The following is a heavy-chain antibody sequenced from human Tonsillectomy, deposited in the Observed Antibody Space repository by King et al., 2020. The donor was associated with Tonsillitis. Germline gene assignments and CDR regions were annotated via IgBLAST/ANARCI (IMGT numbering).Heavy chain of an antibody. D-gene: IGHD6-6*01. CDR1: GFTVSSNH. CDR3: ASVRHPYNWFDP. Sequence: EVQLVESGGGLIQPGGSLRLSCAASGFTVSSNHMSWVRQAPGKGLEWVSVIYSGGSTYYADSVKGRFTTSRDNSKNTLFLQMNSLRAEDTAVYYCASVRHPYNWFDPWGQGTLVTVSS. J-gene: IGHJ5*02. CDR2: IYSGGST. V-gene: IGHV3-53*01.